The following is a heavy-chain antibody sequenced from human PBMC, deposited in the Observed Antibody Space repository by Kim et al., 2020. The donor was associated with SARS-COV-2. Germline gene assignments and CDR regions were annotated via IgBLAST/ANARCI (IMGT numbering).Heavy chain of an antibody. CDR1: GGSISSSSYY. Sequence: SETLSLTCTVSGGSISSSSYYWGWIRQPPGKGLEWIGSIYYSGSTYYNPSLKSRVTISVDTSKNQFSLKLSSVTAADTAVYYCASTSYYDFWSGYSGPYGGDVWGQGTTVTVSS. J-gene: IGHJ6*02. CDR2: IYYSGST. CDR3: ASTSYYDFWSGYSGPYGGDV. D-gene: IGHD3-3*01. V-gene: IGHV4-39*01.